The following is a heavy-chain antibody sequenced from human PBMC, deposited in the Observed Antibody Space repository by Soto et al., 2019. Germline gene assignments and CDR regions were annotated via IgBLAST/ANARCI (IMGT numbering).Heavy chain of an antibody. CDR2: MYYSGST. CDR1: NSVNIGTSYY. D-gene: IGHD2-2*01. CDR3: ARRLGKVPAPIDY. Sequence: PSETVSHTGAVANSVNIGTSYYWGRIRQPPGKGLEWIGSMYYSGSTYYNPSLKSRVTISVDTSKNQFSLKLSSVTAADTAVYYCARRLGKVPAPIDYWGQGTLVTVSS. J-gene: IGHJ4*02. V-gene: IGHV4-39*07.